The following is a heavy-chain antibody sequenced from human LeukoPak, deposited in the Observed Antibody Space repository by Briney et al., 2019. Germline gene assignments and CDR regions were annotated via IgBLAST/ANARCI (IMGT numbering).Heavy chain of an antibody. V-gene: IGHV1-18*01. J-gene: IGHJ4*02. Sequence: ASVKVSCKASGYTFTSYGISWVRQAPGQGLEWMGWISAYNGNTNYAQKLQGRVTMTTDTSTSTAYMELRSLRSDDTAVYYCARSEGDPLLWFGEPKTFDYWGQGTLVTVSS. CDR2: ISAYNGNT. CDR1: GYTFTSYG. CDR3: ARSEGDPLLWFGEPKTFDY. D-gene: IGHD3-10*01.